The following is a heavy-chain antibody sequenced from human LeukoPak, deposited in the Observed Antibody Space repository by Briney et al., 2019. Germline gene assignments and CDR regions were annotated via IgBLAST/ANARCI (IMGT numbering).Heavy chain of an antibody. D-gene: IGHD5-18*01. V-gene: IGHV4-4*02. J-gene: IGHJ4*02. CDR3: AKDHSRYSYGYGFDY. Sequence: PSETLSLTCAVSGASVSSSHWWSWVRQPPGKGLEWIGEIFHSGNTNYNPSLKSRVTISVDKSKNQFSLKLNSVTAADTAVYYCAKDHSRYSYGYGFDYWGQGTLVTVSS. CDR2: IFHSGNT. CDR1: GASVSSSHW.